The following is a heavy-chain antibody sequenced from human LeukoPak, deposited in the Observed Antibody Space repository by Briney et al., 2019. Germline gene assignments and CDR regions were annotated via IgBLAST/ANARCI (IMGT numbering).Heavy chain of an antibody. CDR2: IRYDGSNK. J-gene: IGHJ4*02. V-gene: IGHV3-30*02. D-gene: IGHD6-13*01. CDR1: GFTFSSHG. Sequence: GGSLRLSCAASGFTFSSHGMHWVRQAPGKGLEWVAFIRYDGSNKYYADSVKGRFTISRDNSKNTLYLQMNSLRAEDTAVYYCAKDHGAAAAHYIPGYWGQGTLVTVSS. CDR3: AKDHGAAAAHYIPGY.